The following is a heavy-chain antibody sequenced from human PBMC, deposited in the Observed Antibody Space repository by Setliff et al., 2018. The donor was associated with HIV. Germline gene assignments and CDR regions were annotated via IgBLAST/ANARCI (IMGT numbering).Heavy chain of an antibody. CDR3: AATDCRGGGRDCPQMYDY. D-gene: IGHD2-15*01. J-gene: IGHJ4*02. CDR1: GGSFSGNY. V-gene: IGHV4-34*01. CDR2: INYSGTT. Sequence: PSETLSLTCAIYGGSFSGNYWSWIRQPPGKGLEWIGEINYSGTTHHNPFLKSRVTISVDTSKKQFSLKLNSVTAADSAIYYCAATDCRGGGRDCPQMYDYWGQGSLVTVSS.